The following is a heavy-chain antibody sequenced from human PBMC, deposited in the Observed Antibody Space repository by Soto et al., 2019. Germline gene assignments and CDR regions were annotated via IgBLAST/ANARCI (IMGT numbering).Heavy chain of an antibody. CDR1: GFTFSSYN. CDR2: ISGSSSTI. Sequence: EVQLVESGGGLVQPGGSLRLSCVASGFTFSSYNMKWVRQAPGKGLEWVSYISGSSSTIHYADSVKGRFTISRDNAKNSLDLQMNSLRAEDTGVDYCAAYRRVPAARGNGFDHWGQGTRVTVSS. D-gene: IGHD2-2*01. CDR3: AAYRRVPAARGNGFDH. J-gene: IGHJ5*02. V-gene: IGHV3-48*01.